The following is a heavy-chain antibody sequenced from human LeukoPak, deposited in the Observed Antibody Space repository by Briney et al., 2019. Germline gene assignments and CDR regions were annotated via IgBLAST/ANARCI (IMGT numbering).Heavy chain of an antibody. CDR2: INPNSGGT. J-gene: IGHJ4*02. CDR1: GYTFTGYY. D-gene: IGHD3-3*02. V-gene: IGHV1-2*02. Sequence: GASVKVSCKASGYTFTGYYMHWVRQAPGQGLEWMGWINPNSGGTNYAQKFQGRVTMTRDTSISTAYMELSRLRSDDTAVYYCARETEDQIIFSRGLDYWGQGTLVTVSS. CDR3: ARETEDQIIFSRGLDY.